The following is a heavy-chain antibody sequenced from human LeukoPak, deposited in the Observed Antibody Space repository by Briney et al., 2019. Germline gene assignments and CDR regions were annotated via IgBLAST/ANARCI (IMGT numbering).Heavy chain of an antibody. CDR2: ISAYNGNT. J-gene: IGHJ4*02. V-gene: IGHV1-18*01. CDR1: GGTFSSYT. Sequence: GASVTVSCKASGGTFSSYTISWVRQAPGQGLEWMGWISAYNGNTNYAQKLQGRVTMTTDTSTSTAYMELRSLRSDDTAVYYCARDWSSSSHPLDYWGQGTLVTVSS. CDR3: ARDWSSSSHPLDY. D-gene: IGHD6-6*01.